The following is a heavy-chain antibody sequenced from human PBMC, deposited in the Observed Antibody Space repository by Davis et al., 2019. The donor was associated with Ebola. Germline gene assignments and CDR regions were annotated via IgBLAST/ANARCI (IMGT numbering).Heavy chain of an antibody. J-gene: IGHJ3*02. D-gene: IGHD3-22*01. CDR2: FDPEQGEDGEV. CDR1: QKMLPELS. CDR3: TSLIVRSENDVEDI. V-gene: IGHV1-24*01. Sequence: ASVKVSCKVSQKMLPELSMHWVRQAPGEGLEWMGGFDPEQGEDGEVIYAEKFQGRITMTEDTSTDTAYMELSSLRSDDTAVYFCTSLIVRSENDVEDIWGQGTMVTVSS.